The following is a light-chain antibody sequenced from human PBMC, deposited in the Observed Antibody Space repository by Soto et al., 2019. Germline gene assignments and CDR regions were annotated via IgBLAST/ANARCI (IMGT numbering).Light chain of an antibody. J-gene: IGLJ1*01. CDR3: SSKSPDF. V-gene: IGLV2-14*01. Sequence: ALTQPASVSGSPGQSITISCTGTSSGIRDYNYVSWYQQLPGNAPKLIMYEVSNRSSGISNRFSGSKSGNTASLTISGLQAEDEADYYCSSKSPDFFGTGTKVTV. CDR2: EVS. CDR1: SSGIRDYNY.